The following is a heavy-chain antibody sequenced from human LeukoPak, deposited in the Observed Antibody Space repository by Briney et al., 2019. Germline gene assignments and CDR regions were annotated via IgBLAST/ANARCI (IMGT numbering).Heavy chain of an antibody. Sequence: PGGSLRLSCAASGFTFSSYSMNWVRQAPGKGLEWVSVIYSDGSTYYADPVKGRFTISRDNSKNTLYLQMNSLRAEDTAVYYCARDRRDGNYFDYWGQGTLVTVSS. V-gene: IGHV3-66*02. D-gene: IGHD5-24*01. CDR1: GFTFSSYS. J-gene: IGHJ4*02. CDR3: ARDRRDGNYFDY. CDR2: IYSDGST.